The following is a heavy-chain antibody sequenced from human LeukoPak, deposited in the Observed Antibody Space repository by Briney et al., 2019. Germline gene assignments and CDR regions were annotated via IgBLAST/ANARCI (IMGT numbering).Heavy chain of an antibody. D-gene: IGHD3-10*01. CDR3: AIHYGSGSGRYYYNYMDV. J-gene: IGHJ6*03. CDR2: MNPNSGNT. CDR1: GYTFISYD. Sequence: ASVKVSCKASGYTFISYDINWVRQATGQGLEWMGWMNPNSGNTGYAQKFQGRVTITRNTSISTAYMELSSLRSEDTAVYYCAIHYGSGSGRYYYNYMDVWGKGTTVTVSS. V-gene: IGHV1-8*03.